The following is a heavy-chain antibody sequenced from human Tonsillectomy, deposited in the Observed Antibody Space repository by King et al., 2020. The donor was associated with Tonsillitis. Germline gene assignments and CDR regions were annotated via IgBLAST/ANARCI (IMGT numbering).Heavy chain of an antibody. CDR3: ARLAGGAVALA. Sequence: QLQESGPGQVRPSETLSLTCTVSGDSISSSSYYWGWIRQPPGKGLEWIGSSYYSGSTYYNPSLKGRVTISVDSSKNHFSLKLTSGTAADTAVYYCARLAGGAVALAWGQGTLVAVSS. D-gene: IGHD6-19*01. CDR1: GDSISSSSYY. J-gene: IGHJ5*02. V-gene: IGHV4-39*02. CDR2: SYYSGST.